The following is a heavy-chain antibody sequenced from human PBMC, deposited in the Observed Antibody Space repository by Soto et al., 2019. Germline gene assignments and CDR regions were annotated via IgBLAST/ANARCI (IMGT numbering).Heavy chain of an antibody. CDR1: GYTFTSYG. J-gene: IGHJ6*02. V-gene: IGHV1-18*01. Sequence: ASVKVSCKASGYTFTSYGISWVRQAPGQGLEWMGWISAYNGNTNYAQKLQGRVTMTTDTSTDTAYMELSSLRSDDTAVYYCATLSRLRSYYYYYGMDVWGQGTTVTVSS. CDR2: ISAYNGNT. CDR3: ATLSRLRSYYYYYGMDV. D-gene: IGHD4-17*01.